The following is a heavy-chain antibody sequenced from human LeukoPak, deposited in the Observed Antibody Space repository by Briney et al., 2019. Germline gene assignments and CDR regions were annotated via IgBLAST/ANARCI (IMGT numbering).Heavy chain of an antibody. D-gene: IGHD6-19*01. V-gene: IGHV3-74*01. J-gene: IGHJ3*02. CDR2: INTDGSNA. Sequence: GGSLRLSCAASGFTFSGHLMHWVRQAPGKGLVWVSRINTDGSNAIYADSVRGRFTISRDNAKNTLYLQMNSLRAEDTAVYYCARGLSPSEADDTWGQGTMVAVSS. CDR3: ARGLSPSEADDT. CDR1: GFTFSGHL.